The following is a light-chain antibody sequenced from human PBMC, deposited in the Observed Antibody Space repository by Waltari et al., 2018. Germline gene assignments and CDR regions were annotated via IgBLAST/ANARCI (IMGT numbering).Light chain of an antibody. CDR3: QQYDKWLRYS. CDR1: QSISTN. Sequence: IVMTQSPATLSVSPGERATLSCRASQSISTNLSWFQEKPGQAPRLLIYVASTRATGVPARFSGSGSGTYCTLVISSLQSEDFAVYYCQQYDKWLRYSFGQGTKLEIK. V-gene: IGKV3-15*01. CDR2: VAS. J-gene: IGKJ2*01.